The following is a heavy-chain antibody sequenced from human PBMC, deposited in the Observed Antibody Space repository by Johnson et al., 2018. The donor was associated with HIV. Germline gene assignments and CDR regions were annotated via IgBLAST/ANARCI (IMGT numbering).Heavy chain of an antibody. Sequence: VQLVESGGGLVQPGGSLRLSCAASGFIFRNYWMYWVRQAPGKGLVWVARIYSDGSDSAYADSVKGRFTISRDNAKKTLYLQMNSLRAEDTAVYYCAKDLGTGDDAFDIWGQGTMVTVSS. J-gene: IGHJ3*02. D-gene: IGHD7-27*01. V-gene: IGHV3-74*03. CDR2: IYSDGSDS. CDR1: GFIFRNYW. CDR3: AKDLGTGDDAFDI.